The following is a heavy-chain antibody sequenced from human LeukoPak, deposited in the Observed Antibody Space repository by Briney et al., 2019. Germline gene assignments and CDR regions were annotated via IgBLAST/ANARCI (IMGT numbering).Heavy chain of an antibody. CDR3: ARGRLITGGFTPPNY. CDR2: INHSGST. D-gene: IGHD1-14*01. Sequence: SETLSLTCAVYGGSFSGYYWSWIRQPPGKGLEWIGEINHSGSTNYNPSLKSRVTISVDTSKNQFSLKLSSVTAADTAVYYCARGRLITGGFTPPNYWGQGTLVTVSS. CDR1: GGSFSGYY. J-gene: IGHJ4*02. V-gene: IGHV4-34*01.